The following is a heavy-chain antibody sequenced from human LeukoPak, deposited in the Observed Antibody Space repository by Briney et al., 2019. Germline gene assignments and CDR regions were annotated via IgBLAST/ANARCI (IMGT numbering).Heavy chain of an antibody. D-gene: IGHD6-13*01. CDR1: GDSVSSNSAA. CDR2: TYYRSKWYN. J-gene: IGHJ6*02. CDR3: AEEGRGIAAAGFYYYYGMDV. Sequence: SQTLSLTCAISGDSVSSNSAAWNWIRQSPSRGLEWLGRTYYRSKWYNDYAVSVKSRITINPDTSKNQFSLQLNSVTPEDTAVYYCAEEGRGIAAAGFYYYYGMDVWGQGTTVTVSS. V-gene: IGHV6-1*01.